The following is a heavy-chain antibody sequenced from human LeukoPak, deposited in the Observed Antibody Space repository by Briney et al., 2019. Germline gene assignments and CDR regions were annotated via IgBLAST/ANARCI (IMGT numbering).Heavy chain of an antibody. V-gene: IGHV3-49*04. CDR1: GFTFGDYP. CDR3: SRDLGTTETGDDY. J-gene: IGHJ4*02. CDR2: IRSRTKGATT. D-gene: IGHD1-14*01. Sequence: PGGSLRLSCATSGFTFGDYPMNWVRQRPGTGLEWVGIIRSRTKGATTDYAASVKGRFTISRDDSKATVYLQMDSLKIEDTAVYYCSRDLGTTETGDDYWGQGTLVTVSS.